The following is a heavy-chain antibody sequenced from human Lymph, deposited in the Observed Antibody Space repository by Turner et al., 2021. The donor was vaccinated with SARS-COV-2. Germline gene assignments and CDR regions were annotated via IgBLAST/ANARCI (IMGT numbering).Heavy chain of an antibody. CDR2: IRSKAYGGTT. D-gene: IGHD2-15*01. CDR1: GFTFGDYG. Sequence: EVKLVESGGGLVQPGRSLRLSCTASGFTFGDYGMSWVRQAPGKGLEGVGFIRSKAYGGTTEYAASVKGRFTISRDDSKSIAYLQMNSLKTEDTAVYYCTRVKYCTGGTCYGYHFDYWGQGTLVTVSS. CDR3: TRVKYCTGGTCYGYHFDY. J-gene: IGHJ4*02. V-gene: IGHV3-49*04.